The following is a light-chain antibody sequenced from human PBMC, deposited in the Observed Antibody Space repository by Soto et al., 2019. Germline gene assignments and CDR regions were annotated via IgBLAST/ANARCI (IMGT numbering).Light chain of an antibody. J-gene: IGKJ4*01. V-gene: IGKV1-5*03. CDR3: QQYNSYSLT. CDR1: PGISTW. Sequence: DSQMTRSPSTLSASVGDRITITCRASPGISTWLAWYQQKPGKAPKLLIYKASTLESGVPSRFSGSGSGTEFTLTISSLQPDDFATYYCQQYNSYSLTFGGGTKVDIK. CDR2: KAS.